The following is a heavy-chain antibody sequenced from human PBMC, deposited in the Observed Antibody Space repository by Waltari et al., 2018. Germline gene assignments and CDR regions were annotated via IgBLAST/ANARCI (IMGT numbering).Heavy chain of an antibody. CDR3: AREKQWLGDDAFDI. V-gene: IGHV1-2*02. Sequence: QVQLVQSVAEVKKPGAAVKVSCKASGYTFTGSHMHWVRQAPGQGLEGMGWINPNSGGTNYAQKFQGRVTMTRDTSISTAYMELSRLRSDDTAVYYCAREKQWLGDDAFDIWGQGTMVTVSS. CDR1: GYTFTGSH. CDR2: INPNSGGT. J-gene: IGHJ3*02. D-gene: IGHD6-19*01.